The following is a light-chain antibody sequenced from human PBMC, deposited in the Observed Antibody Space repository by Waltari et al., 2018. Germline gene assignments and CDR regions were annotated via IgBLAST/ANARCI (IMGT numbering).Light chain of an antibody. Sequence: ELVLPQSPGTLSLSPGARATLSCSASQSIGKYLVLYQQKPGQAPRLLIYSASSRATGVPDRFSGSGSGTDFSLTISRLEPEDFAVYYCQNHERLPATFGQGTKVEIK. CDR1: QSIGKY. V-gene: IGKV3-20*01. CDR3: QNHERLPAT. CDR2: SAS. J-gene: IGKJ1*01.